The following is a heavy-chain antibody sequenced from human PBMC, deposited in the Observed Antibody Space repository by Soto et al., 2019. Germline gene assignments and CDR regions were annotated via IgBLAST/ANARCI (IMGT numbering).Heavy chain of an antibody. J-gene: IGHJ4*02. CDR3: AKDLLTYGSGPYYFDY. V-gene: IGHV3-23*01. D-gene: IGHD3-10*01. Sequence: GGSLRLSCAASGFTFSSYAMSWVRQAPGKGLEWVSDISGSGSSTYYADSVKGRFTISRDNSRNTLYLQMESLRAEDTAVYYCAKDLLTYGSGPYYFDYWGQGALVTVSS. CDR1: GFTFSSYA. CDR2: ISGSGSST.